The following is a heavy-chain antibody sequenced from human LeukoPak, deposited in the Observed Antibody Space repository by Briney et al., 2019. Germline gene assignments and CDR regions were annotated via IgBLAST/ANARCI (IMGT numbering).Heavy chain of an antibody. V-gene: IGHV1-69*04. D-gene: IGHD1-26*01. J-gene: IGHJ4*02. CDR1: GGTFSSYA. CDR3: ATSGSYQRAFFDY. CDR2: IIPILGIA. Sequence: SVTVSCKASGGTFSSYAISWVRQAPGQGLEWMERIIPILGIANYAQKFQGRVTITADKSTSTAYMELSSLRSEDTAVYYCATSGSYQRAFFDYWGQGTLVTVSS.